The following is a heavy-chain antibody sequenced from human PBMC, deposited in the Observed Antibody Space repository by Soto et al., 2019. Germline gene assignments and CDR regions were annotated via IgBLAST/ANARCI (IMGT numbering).Heavy chain of an antibody. V-gene: IGHV6-1*01. CDR1: GDSVSSSSVT. CDR2: TYYRSKWYN. J-gene: IGHJ5*01. Sequence: SQTLSLTCAISGDSVSSSSVTWNWIRQSPSRGLEWLGRTYYRSKWYNDYAESVKSRITINPDTSKNQFSLHLNSVTPEDTAVYYCVRLIGDSWLDFWGQGTLVTVSS. D-gene: IGHD3-22*01. CDR3: VRLIGDSWLDF.